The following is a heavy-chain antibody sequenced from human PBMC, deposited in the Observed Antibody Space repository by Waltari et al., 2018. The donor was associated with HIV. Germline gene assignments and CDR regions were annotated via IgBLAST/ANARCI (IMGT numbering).Heavy chain of an antibody. J-gene: IGHJ4*02. D-gene: IGHD1-26*01. CDR2: ISSSGSTI. Sequence: EVQLVESGGGLVQPGGSLRLSCAASGFTFSSYSMNWVRQAPGKGLEWVSYISSSGSTIYYADSVRGRSTISRDNAKNSLYLQLNSLRAEDTAVYYCARDYSGTYADFDYWGQGTLVTVSS. CDR1: GFTFSSYS. CDR3: ARDYSGTYADFDY. V-gene: IGHV3-48*01.